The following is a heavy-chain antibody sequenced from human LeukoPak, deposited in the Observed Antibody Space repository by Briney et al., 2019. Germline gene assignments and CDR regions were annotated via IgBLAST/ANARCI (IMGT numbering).Heavy chain of an antibody. CDR1: GGSISSSSYY. CDR3: ARLFGWYQGGGGY. D-gene: IGHD6-19*01. Sequence: KPSETLSLTCTVSGGSISSSSYYWGWIRQPPGKGLEWIGSIYYSGSTYYNPSLKSRVTISVDTSKNQFSLKLSSVTAADTAVYYCARLFGWYQGGGGYWGQGTLVTVSS. J-gene: IGHJ4*02. CDR2: IYYSGST. V-gene: IGHV4-39*01.